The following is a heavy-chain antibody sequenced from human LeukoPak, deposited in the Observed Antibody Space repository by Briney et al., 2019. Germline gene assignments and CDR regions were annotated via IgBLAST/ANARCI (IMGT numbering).Heavy chain of an antibody. V-gene: IGHV3-48*02. CDR1: GFTFSSYA. J-gene: IGHJ4*02. Sequence: GGSLRLSCAAPGFTFSSYAMSWVRQAPGKGLEWVSYISSSSSTIYYADSVKGRFTISRDNAKNSLYLQMNSLRDEDTAVYYCARDPLSMVGFFDYWGQGTLVTVSS. CDR3: ARDPLSMVGFFDY. D-gene: IGHD3-10*01. CDR2: ISSSSSTI.